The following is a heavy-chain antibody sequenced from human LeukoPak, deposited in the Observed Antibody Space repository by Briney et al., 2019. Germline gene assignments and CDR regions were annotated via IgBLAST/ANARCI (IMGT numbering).Heavy chain of an antibody. CDR1: GGSFSSGSNY. CDR3: ARLSRVKGRHNQHACHI. CDR2: FYYSGDS. Sequence: PSETLSLTCTISGGSFSSGSNYWSSRRQPPGTGLGLIGHFYYSGDSTYNPSLKSRVTISGDMSNSQFSLKLRPLTADDTAVYYCARLSRVKGRHNQHACHIWGQGTKVTVSS. V-gene: IGHV4-61*01. J-gene: IGHJ3*02. D-gene: IGHD2-21*01.